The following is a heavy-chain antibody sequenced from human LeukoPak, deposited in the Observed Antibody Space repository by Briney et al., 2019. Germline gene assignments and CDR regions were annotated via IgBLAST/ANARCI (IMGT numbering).Heavy chain of an antibody. Sequence: SVKRSCKASGFTVTSSAVQWVRQARGQRLEWIGWIVGGSGNTNYAQKFEERVTITRDMSTSTAYMELSSLRSEDTAVYYCAAEYSCSGGSCYGYYYGMDVWGQGTTVTVSS. CDR2: IVGGSGNT. D-gene: IGHD2-15*01. CDR3: AAEYSCSGGSCYGYYYGMDV. J-gene: IGHJ6*02. V-gene: IGHV1-58*01. CDR1: GFTVTSSA.